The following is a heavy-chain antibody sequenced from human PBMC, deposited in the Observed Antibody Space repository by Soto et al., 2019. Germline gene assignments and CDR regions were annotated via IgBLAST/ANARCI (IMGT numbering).Heavy chain of an antibody. D-gene: IGHD2-15*01. CDR2: ISTSGFTT. CDR3: AKGSGYCLAGTCYRYFDY. CDR1: GFTFSNYT. J-gene: IGHJ4*02. V-gene: IGHV3-23*01. Sequence: DVQLLESGAGLVQPGGSLRLSCAASGFTFSNYTMAWVRQAPGRGLEWVSIISTSGFTTFYADSVKGRFTISRDNLKDTVFLQMNSLRAEDTAVYYCAKGSGYCLAGTCYRYFDYWGQGNLVTVSS.